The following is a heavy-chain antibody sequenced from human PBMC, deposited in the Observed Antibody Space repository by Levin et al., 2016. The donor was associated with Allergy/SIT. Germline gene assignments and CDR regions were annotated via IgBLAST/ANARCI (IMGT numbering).Heavy chain of an antibody. D-gene: IGHD4-23*01. CDR1: GGSIVNYY. V-gene: IGHV4-59*13. CDR2: IYYSGNT. CDR3: ARADYGGKGELDY. Sequence: SETLSLTCSVSGGSIVNYYWSWIRQPPGKGLEWIGYIYYSGNTNYSPSLKSRLTISVDTSKNQFSLRLSSVTAADTAVYYCARADYGGKGELDYWGQGTLVTVSS. J-gene: IGHJ4*02.